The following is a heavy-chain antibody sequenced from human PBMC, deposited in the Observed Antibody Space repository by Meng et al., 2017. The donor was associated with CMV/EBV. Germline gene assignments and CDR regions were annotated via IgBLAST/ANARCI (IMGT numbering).Heavy chain of an antibody. Sequence: GESLKISCAASGFTFSSYWMHWVRQAPGKGLVWVSRINSDGSSTSYADSVKGRFTIYRDNAKNTLYMQMNSLRAEDTAVYYCARDHRSMDVWGQGTTVTVSS. V-gene: IGHV3-74*01. J-gene: IGHJ6*02. CDR3: ARDHRSMDV. CDR1: GFTFSSYW. CDR2: INSDGSST.